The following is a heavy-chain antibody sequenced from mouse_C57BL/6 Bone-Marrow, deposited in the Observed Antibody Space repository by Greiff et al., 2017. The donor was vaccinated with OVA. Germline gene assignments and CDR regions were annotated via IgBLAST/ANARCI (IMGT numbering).Heavy chain of an antibody. Sequence: EVQLVESGGGLVQPGGSLKLSCAASGFTFSDYYMYWVRQTPEKRLEWVAYISNGGGSTYYPDTVKGRFTISRDNAKNTLYLQMSRLKSEDTAMCYCARQTLYAMDYWGQGTSVTVSS. CDR2: ISNGGGST. V-gene: IGHV5-12*01. CDR3: ARQTLYAMDY. CDR1: GFTFSDYY. J-gene: IGHJ4*01.